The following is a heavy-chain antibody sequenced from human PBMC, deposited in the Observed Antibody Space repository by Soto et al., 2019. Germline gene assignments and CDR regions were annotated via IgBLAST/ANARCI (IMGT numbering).Heavy chain of an antibody. V-gene: IGHV1-18*04. CDR1: GYSVTNYG. J-gene: IGHJ6*02. D-gene: IGHD3-10*01. CDR3: ARYYFVSGTYPTMDV. CDR2: ISAYSANT. Sequence: EASVKVSCKAFGYSVTNYGISWVRQAPGQGLEWMGRISAYSANTDYAQKYQGRVTMTTDTSTNTAYMELRSLRSDDTATYFCARYYFVSGTYPTMDVWGQGTTVTVSS.